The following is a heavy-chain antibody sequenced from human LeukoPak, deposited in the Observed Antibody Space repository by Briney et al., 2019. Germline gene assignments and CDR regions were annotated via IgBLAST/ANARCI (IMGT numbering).Heavy chain of an antibody. Sequence: SETLSLTCIVSGXSMSGYYWGWIRQPPGKGLEWIGYIYYSGGTNYNPSLKSRVTMSVDTSKNQFSLRLSSVTSADTAVYYCARVKSAGGAFDYWGQGTLVAVSS. CDR1: GXSMSGYY. CDR3: ARVKSAGGAFDY. CDR2: IYYSGGT. V-gene: IGHV4-59*01. D-gene: IGHD6-13*01. J-gene: IGHJ4*02.